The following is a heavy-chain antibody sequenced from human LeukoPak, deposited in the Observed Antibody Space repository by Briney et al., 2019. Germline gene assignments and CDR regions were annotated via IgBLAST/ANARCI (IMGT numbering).Heavy chain of an antibody. CDR1: GGSFRGYY. D-gene: IGHD6-13*01. V-gene: IGHV4-34*01. J-gene: IGHJ4*02. CDR2: INHSGST. Sequence: PSETLSLTCAVYGGSFRGYYWSWIRQPPGKGLEWIGEINHSGSTNYNPSLKSRVTISVDTSKNQFSLKLSSVTAADTAVYYCARTPSIAAALGGFVYWGQGTLVTVSS. CDR3: ARTPSIAAALGGFVY.